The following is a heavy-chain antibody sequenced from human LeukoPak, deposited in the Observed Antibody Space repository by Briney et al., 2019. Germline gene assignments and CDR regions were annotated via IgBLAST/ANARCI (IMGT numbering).Heavy chain of an antibody. J-gene: IGHJ4*02. CDR2: MIADGSEI. D-gene: IGHD3-22*01. CDR1: GFTFSNSW. Sequence: GESLRLSCAASGFTFSNSWMTWVRQAPGQGLEWVASMIADGSEIHYVDSVKGRFTISRDNAKNSLYLQMNSLTAEDTAMYYCARDVRDSSGYYLRAFGYWGQGTLVTVSS. CDR3: ARDVRDSSGYYLRAFGY. V-gene: IGHV3-7*01.